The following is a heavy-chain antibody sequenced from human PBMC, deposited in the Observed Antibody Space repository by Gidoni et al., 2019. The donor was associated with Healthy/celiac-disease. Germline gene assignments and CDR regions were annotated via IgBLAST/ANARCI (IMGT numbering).Heavy chain of an antibody. CDR3: ARGSSWPGVFDY. CDR1: GFTFSSYA. D-gene: IGHD6-13*01. Sequence: QVQLVESGGGVVQPGRSLRLSCAASGFTFSSYAMHGVRQAPGKGLEWVAVISYDGSNKYYADSVKGRFTISRDNSKNTLYLQMNSLRAEDTAVYYCARGSSWPGVFDYWGQGTLVTVSS. V-gene: IGHV3-30*01. J-gene: IGHJ4*02. CDR2: ISYDGSNK.